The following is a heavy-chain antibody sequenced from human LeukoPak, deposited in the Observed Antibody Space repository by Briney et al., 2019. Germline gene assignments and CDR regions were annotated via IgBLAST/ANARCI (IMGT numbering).Heavy chain of an antibody. J-gene: IGHJ3*02. CDR3: PRESSEFDAFDI. Sequence: SETLSLTCTDSLGSISSYYWSWIRQPPGKGLEWIGYIYCSGSTNYNPSLKSRVTISVDTSKNQFSLKLSSVTAADTAVYYCPRESSEFDAFDIWGQGTMVTVSS. CDR2: IYCSGST. V-gene: IGHV4-59*01. D-gene: IGHD3-10*01. CDR1: LGSISSYY.